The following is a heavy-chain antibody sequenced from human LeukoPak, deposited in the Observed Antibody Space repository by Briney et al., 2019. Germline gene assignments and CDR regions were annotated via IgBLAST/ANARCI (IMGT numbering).Heavy chain of an antibody. CDR2: INHSGST. CDR1: GGSISSSSYS. Sequence: SETLSLTCTVSGGSISSSSYSWGWIRQPPGKGLEWIGEINHSGSTNYNPSLKSRVTISVDTSKNQFSLKLSSVTAADTAVYYCASQTTSSSWYRIDYWGQGTLVTVSS. D-gene: IGHD6-13*01. J-gene: IGHJ4*02. CDR3: ASQTTSSSWYRIDY. V-gene: IGHV4-39*07.